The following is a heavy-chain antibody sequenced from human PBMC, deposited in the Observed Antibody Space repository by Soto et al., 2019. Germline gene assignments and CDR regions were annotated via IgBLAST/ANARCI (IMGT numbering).Heavy chain of an antibody. V-gene: IGHV5-51*01. CDR1: GSNFAGYW. CDR2: SYPRDSDT. CDR3: ARGGVSTRTLDY. Sequence: GASLKISCKGSGSNFAGYWIAWVRQMPGKGLELMGTSYPRDSDTRYRPSFQGQVTTAANKSSSSAYLQWSSLRASDTAMYCCARGGVSTRTLDYWGQGTPVTVSS. D-gene: IGHD3-3*01. J-gene: IGHJ4*02.